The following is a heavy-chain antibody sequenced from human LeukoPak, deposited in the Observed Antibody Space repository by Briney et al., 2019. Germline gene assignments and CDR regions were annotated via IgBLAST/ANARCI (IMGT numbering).Heavy chain of an antibody. Sequence: GSLRLSCAASGFTFSSYEMNWVRQAPGKGLEWVSYISSSGSTIYYADSVKGRFTISRDNAKNSLYLQMNSLRAEDTAVYYCASVGVGATYNWFDPWGQGTLVTVSS. J-gene: IGHJ5*02. CDR1: GFTFSSYE. D-gene: IGHD1-26*01. V-gene: IGHV3-48*03. CDR2: ISSSGSTI. CDR3: ASVGVGATYNWFDP.